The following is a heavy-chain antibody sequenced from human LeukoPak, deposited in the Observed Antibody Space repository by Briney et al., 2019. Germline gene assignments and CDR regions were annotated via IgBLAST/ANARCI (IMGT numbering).Heavy chain of an antibody. J-gene: IGHJ4*02. CDR3: AKDLPTVNTWIYFDH. D-gene: IGHD4-17*01. V-gene: IGHV3-23*01. Sequence: GGSLRLSCAASGFTFSTYALSWVRQAPGKGLEWVSSISGNGGSAYYTDSVKGRFTISRDNSKNTPYLQMNSLRAEDTAVYYCAKDLPTVNTWIYFDHWGQGTLVTVSS. CDR2: ISGNGGSA. CDR1: GFTFSTYA.